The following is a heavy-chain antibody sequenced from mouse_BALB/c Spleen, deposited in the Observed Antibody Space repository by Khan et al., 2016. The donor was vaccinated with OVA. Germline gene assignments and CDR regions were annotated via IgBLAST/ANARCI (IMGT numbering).Heavy chain of an antibody. CDR3: ARDYGRSFWFAY. Sequence: VQLKESGPELVKPGASVKMSCKASGYTFTNYIIHWVKQKPGQGLEWIGYINPYNDGSKYNEKFKGKATLTSDKSSSQAYMELSGLTSEDSAVYYCARDYGRSFWFAYWGQGTLVTVSA. CDR2: INPYNDGS. V-gene: IGHV1S136*01. J-gene: IGHJ3*01. D-gene: IGHD1-1*01. CDR1: GYTFTNYI.